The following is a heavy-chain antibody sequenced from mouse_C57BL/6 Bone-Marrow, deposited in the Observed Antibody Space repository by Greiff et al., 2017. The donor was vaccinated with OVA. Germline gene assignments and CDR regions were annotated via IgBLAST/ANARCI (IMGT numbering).Heavy chain of an antibody. V-gene: IGHV1-61*01. CDR3: ARTASYYSNYWYFDV. D-gene: IGHD2-5*01. J-gene: IGHJ1*03. Sequence: QVQLQQPGAKLVRPGSSVKLSCKASGYTFTSYWMDWVKQRPGQGLEWIGNIYPSDSETHYNQKFKDKATLTVDKSSSTAYMQLSSLTSEDSAVYYCARTASYYSNYWYFDVWGTGTTVTVSS. CDR2: IYPSDSET. CDR1: GYTFTSYW.